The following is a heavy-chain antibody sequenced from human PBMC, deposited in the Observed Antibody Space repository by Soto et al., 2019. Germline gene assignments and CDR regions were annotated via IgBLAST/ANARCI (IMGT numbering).Heavy chain of an antibody. J-gene: IGHJ6*02. CDR3: ARDLVSHIVVVTAIPPGYYGMDV. CDR2: INPNSGGT. V-gene: IGHV1-2*04. D-gene: IGHD2-21*02. Sequence: ASVKVSCKASGYTFTGYYIHWVRQAPGQGLERMGWINPNSGGTNYAQKFQGWVTMTRDTSISTAYMELSRLRSDDTAVYYCARDLVSHIVVVTAIPPGYYGMDVWGQGTTVTVSS. CDR1: GYTFTGYY.